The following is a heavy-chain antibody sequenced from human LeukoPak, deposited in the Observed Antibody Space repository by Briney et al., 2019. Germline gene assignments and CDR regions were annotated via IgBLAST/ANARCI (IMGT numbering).Heavy chain of an antibody. Sequence: ASVTVSCKASGGTFSSYLISWVRQAPGQGLEWMGGIIPIIGTADYIQKFQDRVTITADESTTTAYMELTGLRSEDTAIYYCARDVVGAFGTKALDDWGQGTLVTVSA. CDR2: IIPIIGTA. CDR1: GGTFSSYL. D-gene: IGHD1-26*01. V-gene: IGHV1-69*13. J-gene: IGHJ4*02. CDR3: ARDVVGAFGTKALDD.